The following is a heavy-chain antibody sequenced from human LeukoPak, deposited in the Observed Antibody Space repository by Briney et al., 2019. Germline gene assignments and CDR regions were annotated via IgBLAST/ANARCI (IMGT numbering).Heavy chain of an antibody. D-gene: IGHD3-3*01. CDR2: IYTSGST. V-gene: IGHV4-61*02. CDR1: GGSISSGSYY. Sequence: PSETLSLTCTVSGGSISSGSYYWSWIRQPAGKGLEWIGRIYTSGSTNYNPSLKSRVTISVDTSKNQFSLKLSSVTAADTAVYYCARDPASAFTIFGVDVYYYCYMDVWGKGTTVTVSS. CDR3: ARDPASAFTIFGVDVYYYCYMDV. J-gene: IGHJ6*03.